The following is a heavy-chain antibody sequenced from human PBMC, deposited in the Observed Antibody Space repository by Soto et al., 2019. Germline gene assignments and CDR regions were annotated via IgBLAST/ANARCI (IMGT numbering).Heavy chain of an antibody. D-gene: IGHD3-3*01. J-gene: IGHJ4*02. V-gene: IGHV1-69*13. CDR3: ATGVICIGYFTVDY. Sequence: GASVKVSCKASGGSFGKSAINWVRQTPGQGLEWLGGFIPVYRTLNYAQKFQGRVTITADESTGTAYMTLSSLASDDTAVYYCATGVICIGYFTVDYGGQGTRVTVYS. CDR1: GGSFGKSA. CDR2: FIPVYRTL.